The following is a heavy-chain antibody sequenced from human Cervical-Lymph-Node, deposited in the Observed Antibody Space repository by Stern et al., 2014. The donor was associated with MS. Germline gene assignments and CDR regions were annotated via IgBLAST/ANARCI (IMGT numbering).Heavy chain of an antibody. J-gene: IGHJ4*02. CDR1: GFTFSTYA. CDR3: AKSPYSSGLYYFDY. V-gene: IGHV3-23*04. Sequence: VQLVESGGGLVQPGGSLRLSCAASGFTFSTYAMSWVRQAPGKGLEWVSAISDSGYGTYYADSVKGRFTISRDNSKNTLYLQINSLRAEDTAVYYCAKSPYSSGLYYFDYWGQGTLVTVSS. CDR2: ISDSGYGT. D-gene: IGHD6-19*01.